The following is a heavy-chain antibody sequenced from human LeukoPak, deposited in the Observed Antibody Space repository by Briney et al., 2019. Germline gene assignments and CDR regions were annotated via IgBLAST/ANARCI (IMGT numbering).Heavy chain of an antibody. CDR2: ISSSSSYM. CDR3: ARGKWFGELGYDY. CDR1: GFIFDDYD. V-gene: IGHV3-21*01. J-gene: IGHJ4*02. Sequence: GGSLRLSCKASGFIFDDYDMNWVRQAPGKGLEWVSSISSSSSYMYYADSVKGRFTISRDNAKNSLYLQMNSLRAEDTAVYYCARGKWFGELGYDYWGQGTLVTVSS. D-gene: IGHD3-10*01.